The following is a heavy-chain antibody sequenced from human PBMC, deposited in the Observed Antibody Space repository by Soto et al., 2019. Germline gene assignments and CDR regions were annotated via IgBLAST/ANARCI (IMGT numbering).Heavy chain of an antibody. Sequence: EVQLLESGGGLVQPGGSLRLSCVASGFSFRSYSMTWVRQTPGKGLEWVANINQDGGEKYYVDSVKGRFTFSRDNAKNSVYLQMNGLGVEDSSVYYCARAHPCNNCYAMDVGGQGTTATVSS. CDR1: GFSFRSYS. J-gene: IGHJ6*02. CDR3: ARAHPCNNCYAMDV. V-gene: IGHV3-7*01. CDR2: INQDGGEK.